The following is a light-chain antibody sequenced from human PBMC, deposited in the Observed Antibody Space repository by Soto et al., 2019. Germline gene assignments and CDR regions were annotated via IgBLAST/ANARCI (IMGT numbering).Light chain of an antibody. Sequence: DIQMTQSPSSLSASVGDRFTFTCRASQSISSYLNWYQQKPGKAPKLLIYAASSLQSGVPSRFSGSGSGTDFTLTISSLQPEDFATYYCQQSYSNQWTFSQGTKVDIK. CDR2: AAS. J-gene: IGKJ1*01. CDR3: QQSYSNQWT. V-gene: IGKV1-39*01. CDR1: QSISSY.